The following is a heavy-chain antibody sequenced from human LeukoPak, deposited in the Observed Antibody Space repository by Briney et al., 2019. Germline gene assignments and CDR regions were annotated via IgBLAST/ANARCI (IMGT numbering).Heavy chain of an antibody. D-gene: IGHD4-17*01. CDR2: IYYSGTT. J-gene: IGHJ4*02. CDR3: ARSGTVTTWNY. CDR1: GGSINNYY. V-gene: IGHV4-59*06. Sequence: PSETLSLTCTVSGGSINNYYWSWIRQHPGKGLEWIGCIYYSGTTYYHPSLTSRVAISVDTSKNQFSLKLSSVTAADTAVYYCARSGTVTTWNYWGQGTLVTVSS.